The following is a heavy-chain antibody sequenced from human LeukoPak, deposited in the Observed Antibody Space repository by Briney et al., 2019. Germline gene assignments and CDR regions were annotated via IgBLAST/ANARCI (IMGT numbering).Heavy chain of an antibody. V-gene: IGHV4-4*02. CDR1: GDSINSLDL. CDR2: MYLSGTT. Sequence: SGTLSLTCTVSGDSINSLDLWSWVRQPPGKGLEWIGEMYLSGTTHSNPSVKSRVTISIDKSKNQFFLNLSSVTAADTAVYYCAGLVGRYSSGLYYYYFDYWGQGTLVTVST. J-gene: IGHJ4*02. D-gene: IGHD3-22*01. CDR3: AGLVGRYSSGLYYYYFDY.